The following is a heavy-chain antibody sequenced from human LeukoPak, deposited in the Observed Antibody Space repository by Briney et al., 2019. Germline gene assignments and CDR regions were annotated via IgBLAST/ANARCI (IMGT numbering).Heavy chain of an antibody. CDR3: ARGGLFCSSTSCPLEPGDV. J-gene: IGHJ6*04. CDR1: GGSISSYY. CDR2: IFTSGST. Sequence: ETLSLTCTVSGGSISSYYWSWIRQPAGKGLEWIGRIFTSGSTNYNPSLNSRVTMSVDTSKNQFSLKLSSVTAADTAVYFCARGGLFCSSTSCPLEPGDVWGKGTTVTVSS. V-gene: IGHV4-4*07. D-gene: IGHD2-2*01.